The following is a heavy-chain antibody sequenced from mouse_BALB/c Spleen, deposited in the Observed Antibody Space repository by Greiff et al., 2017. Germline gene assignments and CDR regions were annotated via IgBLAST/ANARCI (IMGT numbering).Heavy chain of an antibody. CDR3: ARRLWLRRGFAY. V-gene: IGHV2-4-1*01. D-gene: IGHD2-2*01. CDR1: GFSLTSYG. J-gene: IGHJ3*01. CDR2: IWSGVHT. Sequence: QVQLKESGPGLVQPSQSLSITCTVSGFSLTSYGVHWVRQSPGKGLEWLGVIWSGVHTDYNAAFISRLSISKDNSKSQVFFKMNSLQADDTAIYYCARRLWLRRGFAYWGQGTLVTVSA.